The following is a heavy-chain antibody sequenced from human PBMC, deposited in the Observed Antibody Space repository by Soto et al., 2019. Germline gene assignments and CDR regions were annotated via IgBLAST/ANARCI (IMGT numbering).Heavy chain of an antibody. CDR1: GYTFTSYG. J-gene: IGHJ5*02. Sequence: QVQLVQSGAEVKKPGASVKVSCKASGYTFTSYGITWGRQAPGQGLEWMGWISAYNGNTNYAQKLQGRVTMTTATATSRAYMELRSLRSADTAVYYCASEAAPAGWFDRWGKGTLVTVSS. CDR2: ISAYNGNT. V-gene: IGHV1-18*04. CDR3: ASEAAPAGWFDR. D-gene: IGHD6-6*01.